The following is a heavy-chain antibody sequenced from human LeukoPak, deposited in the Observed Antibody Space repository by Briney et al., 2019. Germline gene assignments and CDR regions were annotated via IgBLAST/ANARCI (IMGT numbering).Heavy chain of an antibody. V-gene: IGHV3-21*01. CDR3: ARVSGRLERQSDLDY. CDR2: ISGDSTYI. CDR1: GFTFASYS. D-gene: IGHD1-1*01. Sequence: PGGSLRLSCAASGFTFASYSMNWVRQAPGKGLEWVSSISGDSTYIYNAGSVKGRFTISRDNAQASLCLQMISPRADDTAVYYCARVSGRLERQSDLDYWGQGTLVIVSS. J-gene: IGHJ4*02.